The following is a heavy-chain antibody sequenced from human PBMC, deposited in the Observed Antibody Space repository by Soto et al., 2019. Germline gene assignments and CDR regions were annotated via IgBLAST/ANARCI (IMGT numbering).Heavy chain of an antibody. CDR2: IPDDGDKI. CDR3: VRGTCYDCWNIDY. CDR1: GFSFSTYA. D-gene: IGHD2-21*02. J-gene: IGHJ4*02. Sequence: QVQLVESGGGMVQPGRSLRLSCAASGFSFSTYAMHWVRQAPGKGREWMAVIPDDGDKIHYADSVKGRFTISRDNSKNTLYLQIYSLRVEDTAVYYCVRGTCYDCWNIDYWGQGVLVTVSS. V-gene: IGHV3-30-3*01.